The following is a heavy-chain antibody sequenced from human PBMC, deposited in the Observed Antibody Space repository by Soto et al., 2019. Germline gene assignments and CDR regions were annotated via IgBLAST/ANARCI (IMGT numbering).Heavy chain of an antibody. CDR3: AKDRRFLAWLHFDY. Sequence: GGSLRLSCAASGFTFSSYGMHWVRQAPGKGLEWVAVISYDGSNKYYADSVKGRFTISRDNSKNTLYLQMNSLRAEDTAVYYCAKDRRFLAWLHFDYWGEGTLVTLSS. CDR2: ISYDGSNK. V-gene: IGHV3-30*18. CDR1: GFTFSSYG. J-gene: IGHJ4*02. D-gene: IGHD3-3*01.